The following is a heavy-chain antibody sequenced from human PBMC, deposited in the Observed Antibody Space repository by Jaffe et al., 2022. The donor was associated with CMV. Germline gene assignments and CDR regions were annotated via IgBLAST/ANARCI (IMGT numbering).Heavy chain of an antibody. CDR2: IYYSGST. Sequence: QLQLQESGPGLVKPSETLSLTCTVSGGSISSSSYYWGWIRQPPGKGLEWIGSIYYSGSTYYNPSLKSRVTISVDTSKNQFSLKLSSVTAADTAVYYCARSPLELIVVVPAANGGHWFDPWGQGTLVTVSS. V-gene: IGHV4-39*01. CDR1: GGSISSSSYY. CDR3: ARSPLELIVVVPAANGGHWFDP. J-gene: IGHJ5*02. D-gene: IGHD2-2*01.